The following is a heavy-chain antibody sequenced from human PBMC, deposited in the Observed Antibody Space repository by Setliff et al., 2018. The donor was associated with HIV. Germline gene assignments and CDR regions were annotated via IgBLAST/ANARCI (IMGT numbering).Heavy chain of an antibody. CDR3: ARGIYYTSGTYYSYFDY. Sequence: SETLSLTCAVYGGSFSDYSWNWIRQPPGKGLEWIGEMNHSGSTNYNPSLKSRVTISVDTSKNQFSLKLSSVTAADRAVYYCARGIYYTSGTYYSYFDYWGQGTLVTVSS. CDR2: MNHSGST. D-gene: IGHD3-10*01. CDR1: GGSFSDYS. V-gene: IGHV4-34*01. J-gene: IGHJ4*02.